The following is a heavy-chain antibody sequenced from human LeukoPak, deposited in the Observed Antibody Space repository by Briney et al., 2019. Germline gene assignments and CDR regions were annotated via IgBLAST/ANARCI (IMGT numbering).Heavy chain of an antibody. V-gene: IGHV4-59*08. CDR1: GGSIGSNY. CDR2: IYYTGAT. J-gene: IGHJ4*02. CDR3: AKYGNSGWVIDN. D-gene: IGHD6-19*01. Sequence: SETLSLTCTVSGGSIGSNYWTWIRQPPGKGLEYIGYIYYTGATNYNPSLKSRVTISVDTSKNQFSLKMTPVTAADTAVYFCAKYGNSGWVIDNWGQGTLVTVSS.